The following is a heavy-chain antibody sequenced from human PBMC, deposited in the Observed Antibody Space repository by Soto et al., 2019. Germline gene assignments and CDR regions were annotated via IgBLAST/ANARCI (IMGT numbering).Heavy chain of an antibody. D-gene: IGHD3-10*01. CDR3: GARPGGGGY. V-gene: IGHV3-53*01. Sequence: EVQLVESGGGLIQPGGSLRLSCAVSGFTVSNNYMSWVRQAPGKGLEGVSVIYSGGYTAYGDSVKGRFTISRDNSKKTQNLQIKSLGAEATAVFYWGARPGGGGYWGQGTLVTVSS. CDR2: IYSGGYT. J-gene: IGHJ4*02. CDR1: GFTVSNNY.